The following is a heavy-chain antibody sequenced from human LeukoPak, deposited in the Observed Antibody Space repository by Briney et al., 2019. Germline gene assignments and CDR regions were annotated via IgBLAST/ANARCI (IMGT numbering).Heavy chain of an antibody. V-gene: IGHV1-24*01. Sequence: ASVKVSCKASGYTFTSYYMHWVRQAPGKGLEWMGGFDPEDGETIYAQKFQGRVTMTEDTSTDTAYMELSSLRSEDTAVYYCATEFAPASGSYYFDYWGQGTLVAVSS. D-gene: IGHD1-26*01. J-gene: IGHJ4*02. CDR2: FDPEDGET. CDR3: ATEFAPASGSYYFDY. CDR1: GYTFTSYY.